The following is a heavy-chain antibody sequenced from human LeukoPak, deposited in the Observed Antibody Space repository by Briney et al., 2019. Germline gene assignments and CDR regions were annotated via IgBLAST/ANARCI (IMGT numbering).Heavy chain of an antibody. CDR2: ISGHNGNT. CDR3: ARDQRFLPKAFDI. J-gene: IGHJ3*02. CDR1: GYTFTSYG. D-gene: IGHD3-3*01. Sequence: ASVKVSCKASGYTFTSYGIIWVRQAPGQGLEWMGWISGHNGNTNYAQKLQGRVTVTTDTSTSTAYLELRSLRSDDTAVYYCARDQRFLPKAFDIWGQGTMVTVSS. V-gene: IGHV1-18*01.